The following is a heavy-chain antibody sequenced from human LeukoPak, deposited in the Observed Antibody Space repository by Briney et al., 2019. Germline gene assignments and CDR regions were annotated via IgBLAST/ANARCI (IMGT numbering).Heavy chain of an antibody. D-gene: IGHD1-14*01. V-gene: IGHV3-23*01. CDR2: ISEIDHKT. J-gene: IGHJ4*02. Sequence: GGSLRLSCAASGFPFSTYVMSWVRQAPGKGLEWVSSISEIDHKTNYADSVKGRFTISKDNSRNMLFLQMNSLRVDDTAVYYCAKPDGPDYWGQGTLVTVSS. CDR1: GFPFSTYV. CDR3: AKPDGPDY.